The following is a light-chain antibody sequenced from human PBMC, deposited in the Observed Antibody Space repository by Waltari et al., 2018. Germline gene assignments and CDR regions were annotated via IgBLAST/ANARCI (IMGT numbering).Light chain of an antibody. CDR2: EDS. CDR1: NIGSKN. CDR3: QVWDSIIF. J-gene: IGLJ2*01. Sequence: SYELSQPRSVSVALGQTASITCGGNNIGSKNVHWYQQKPGQAPVMVIHEDSNRPSGGPERHSGSKSGNTATLTISSAQAGDEADYYCQVWDSIIFFGGGTKLTVL. V-gene: IGLV3-9*01.